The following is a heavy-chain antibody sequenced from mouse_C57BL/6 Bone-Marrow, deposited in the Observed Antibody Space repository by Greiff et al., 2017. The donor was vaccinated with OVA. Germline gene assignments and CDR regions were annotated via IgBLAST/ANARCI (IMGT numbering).Heavy chain of an antibody. CDR2: ISDGGSYT. D-gene: IGHD2-4*01. CDR1: GFTFSSYA. V-gene: IGHV5-4*01. Sequence: EVKVVESGGGLVKPGGSLKLSCAASGFTFSSYAMSWVRQTPEKRLEWVATISDGGSYTYYPDNVKGRFTISRDNAKSNLYLQMSHLKSEDTAMYYCARDRMDYDGEDYYAMDYWGQGTSVTVSS. CDR3: ARDRMDYDGEDYYAMDY. J-gene: IGHJ4*01.